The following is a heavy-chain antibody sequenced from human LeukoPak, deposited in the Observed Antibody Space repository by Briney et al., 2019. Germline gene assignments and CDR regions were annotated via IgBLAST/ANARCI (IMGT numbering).Heavy chain of an antibody. CDR3: ARVTGYMIEDYFDY. J-gene: IGHJ4*02. CDR1: GGSFSGHY. CDR2: INHGGST. V-gene: IGHV4-34*01. D-gene: IGHD3-22*01. Sequence: SETLSLTCAVSGGSFSGHYWNWIRQPPGKGLEWIGEINHGGSTNYNPSLKSRVTISVETSKNQFSLKLSSVTAADTAVYYCARVTGYMIEDYFDYWGQGTLVTVSS.